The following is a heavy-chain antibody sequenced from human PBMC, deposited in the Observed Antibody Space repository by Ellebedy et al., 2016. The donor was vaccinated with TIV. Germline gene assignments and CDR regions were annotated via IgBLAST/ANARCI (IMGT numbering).Heavy chain of an antibody. CDR3: AAAAIRPARLYYYYGMDV. V-gene: IGHV1-69*06. D-gene: IGHD2-2*01. CDR2: IIPIFGTA. Sequence: ASVKVSCKASEGAFSGSAISWVRQAPGQGLEWMGGIIPIFGTANYAQKFQGRVTITADKSTSTAYMELSSLRSEDTAVYYCAAAAIRPARLYYYYGMDVWGQGTTVTVSS. CDR1: EGAFSGSA. J-gene: IGHJ6*02.